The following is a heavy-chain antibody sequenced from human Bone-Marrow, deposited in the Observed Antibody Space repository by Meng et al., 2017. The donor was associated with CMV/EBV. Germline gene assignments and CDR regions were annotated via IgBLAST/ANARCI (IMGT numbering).Heavy chain of an antibody. J-gene: IGHJ6*02. D-gene: IGHD2-2*01. Sequence: GGSLRLSCGASEFTLSTYAMHWVRQAPGKGLVWVSRINSDGSSTSYADSVKGRFTISRDNAKNTLYLQINSLRAEDTAVYYCARDLLVGVGSSTSLYYYYYGMDVWGQGTTVTVSS. CDR3: ARDLLVGVGSSTSLYYYYYGMDV. CDR2: INSDGSST. CDR1: EFTLSTYA. V-gene: IGHV3-74*01.